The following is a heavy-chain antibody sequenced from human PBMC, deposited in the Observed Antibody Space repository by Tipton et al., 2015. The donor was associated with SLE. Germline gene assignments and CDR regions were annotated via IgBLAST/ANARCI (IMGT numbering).Heavy chain of an antibody. V-gene: IGHV4-34*01. CDR3: ARIQVLYYYGSGSYVFDI. J-gene: IGHJ4*02. CDR2: ISHTGSP. CDR1: GGSFRGYS. D-gene: IGHD3-10*01. Sequence: TLSLTCAVYGGSFRGYSWGWVRQAPGKGLKWIGEISHTGSPNYNPSLKSRVTISIDTSKNHFSLTLNSVIAADTAVYFCARIQVLYYYGSGSYVFDIWGQGSLVTVSS.